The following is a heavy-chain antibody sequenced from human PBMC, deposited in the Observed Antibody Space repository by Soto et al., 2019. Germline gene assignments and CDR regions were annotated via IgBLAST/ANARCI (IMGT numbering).Heavy chain of an antibody. CDR1: GGSISSGDYY. D-gene: IGHD5-12*01. CDR3: ARDVATMVGWFDP. Sequence: PSETLSLTCTVSGGSISSGDYYWSWIRQPPGKGLEWIGYIYYSGSTYYNPSLKSRVTISVDTSKNQFSLKLSSVTAADTAVYYCARDVATMVGWFDPWGQGTQVTVSS. J-gene: IGHJ5*02. CDR2: IYYSGST. V-gene: IGHV4-30-4*01.